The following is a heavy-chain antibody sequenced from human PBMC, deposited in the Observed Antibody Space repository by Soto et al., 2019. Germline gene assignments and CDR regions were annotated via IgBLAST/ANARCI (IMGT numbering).Heavy chain of an antibody. J-gene: IGHJ6*02. CDR3: AHSSTDLNPAIDV. CDR2: IYWDDDK. CDR1: GLSLTTNGLS. Sequence: QITLKESGPTLVKPTQTLTLTCAFSGLSLTTNGLSVGWVRQPPGKALEWLALIYWDDDKRYSPSLKSRLTLTRDTAKNQVVLTMTNMDPVDTATYYCAHSSTDLNPAIDVWGQGTTVSVSS. V-gene: IGHV2-5*02. D-gene: IGHD3-3*01.